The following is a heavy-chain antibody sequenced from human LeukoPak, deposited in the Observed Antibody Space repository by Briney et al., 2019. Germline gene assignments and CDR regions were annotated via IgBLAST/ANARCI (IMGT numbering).Heavy chain of an antibody. D-gene: IGHD3-22*01. CDR2: IYHSGST. CDR3: ARMSVDHYYDSRALFDY. Sequence: SDTLSLTCAVSGYSITSSSWWGWIRQPPGKGLEWIGYIYHSGSTYYNPSLKSRVTISVDRSKNQVSLKLSSVTAADTAVYYCARMSVDHYYDSRALFDYWGQGTLVTVSS. J-gene: IGHJ4*02. CDR1: GYSITSSSW. V-gene: IGHV4-28*01.